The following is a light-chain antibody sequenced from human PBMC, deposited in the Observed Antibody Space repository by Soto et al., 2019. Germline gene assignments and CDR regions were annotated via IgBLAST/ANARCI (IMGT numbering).Light chain of an antibody. CDR1: QGISSR. CDR2: TAS. Sequence: DIQMPQSPSSVSASVGDRVTITCRARQGISSRLAWYQQKPGKAPKLLLYTASSLQSGVPSRFSGSGSETDFTLTISSLQPEDFATYYGQQANSFPLTFGGGNKVEIK. V-gene: IGKV1-12*01. J-gene: IGKJ4*01. CDR3: QQANSFPLT.